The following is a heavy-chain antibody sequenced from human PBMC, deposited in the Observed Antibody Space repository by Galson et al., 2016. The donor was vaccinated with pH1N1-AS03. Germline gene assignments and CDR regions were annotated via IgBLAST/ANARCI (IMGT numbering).Heavy chain of an antibody. V-gene: IGHV4-59*01. CDR3: ARGETIGWYDY. Sequence: CIVSGGSLKSSYWNWIRQSPGKGLEWIGHIYFSGKTKYNPSLKDRVTISLDTSNNVVSLELTSVTSADTAVYYCARGETIGWYDYWGQGTLVTVSS. CDR1: GGSLKSSY. J-gene: IGHJ4*02. D-gene: IGHD6-19*01. CDR2: IYFSGKT.